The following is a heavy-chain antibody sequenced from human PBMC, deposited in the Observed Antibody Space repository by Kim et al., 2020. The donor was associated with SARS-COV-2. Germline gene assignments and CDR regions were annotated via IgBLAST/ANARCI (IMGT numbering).Heavy chain of an antibody. J-gene: IGHJ2*01. CDR3: ARSLGGSYPRGFDL. Sequence: ADSRKSRFTISRDKSKNTRYLQMNSLRSEDTAGYYCARSLGGSYPRGFDLWGRGTLVTVSS. D-gene: IGHD1-26*01. V-gene: IGHV3-30*01.